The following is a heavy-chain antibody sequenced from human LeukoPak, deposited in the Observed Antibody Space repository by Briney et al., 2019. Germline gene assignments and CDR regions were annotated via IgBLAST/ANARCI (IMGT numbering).Heavy chain of an antibody. CDR2: MNPNSGNT. J-gene: IGHJ5*02. Sequence: ASVKVSCKASGYTFTTYDINWVRQATGQGLEWMGWMNPNSGNTGYARNFQGRVTITRNTSISTAYMELSSLRSEDTAVYYCARFRGSGWYSFDLWGQGTLVTVSS. CDR3: ARFRGSGWYSFDL. CDR1: GYTFTTYD. D-gene: IGHD6-19*01. V-gene: IGHV1-8*03.